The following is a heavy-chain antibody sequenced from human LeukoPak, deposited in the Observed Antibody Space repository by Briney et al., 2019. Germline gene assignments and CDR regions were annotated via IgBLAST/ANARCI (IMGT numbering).Heavy chain of an antibody. CDR1: GGSFSCCY. J-gene: IGHJ5*02. Sequence: SETLSLTCAVYGGSFSCCYWSWIRHPPAKGLEWIGESKHRGSTNHNPSLNSRATISVDTSKNQFSLKPGSVTAADAAVYYCARGARRTVQNWFDPWGQGTLVTVSS. CDR2: SKHRGST. D-gene: IGHD1-1*01. V-gene: IGHV4-34*04. CDR3: ARGARRTVQNWFDP.